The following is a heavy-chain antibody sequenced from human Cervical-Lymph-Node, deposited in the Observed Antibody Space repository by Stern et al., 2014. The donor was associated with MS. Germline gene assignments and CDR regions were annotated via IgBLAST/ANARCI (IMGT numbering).Heavy chain of an antibody. Sequence: VQLVQSGTEVKKPGASVLVSCKASGYTFTTYGITWVRQAPGPGLEWMGGISADSGNTKYAQKFQDRVTMTRDTTTGTAYMEVRSLRSEDTAVYYCARDKMHAFDYWGQGTQVTVPS. CDR3: ARDKMHAFDY. CDR1: GYTFTTYG. CDR2: ISADSGNT. D-gene: IGHD2-8*01. J-gene: IGHJ4*02. V-gene: IGHV1-18*01.